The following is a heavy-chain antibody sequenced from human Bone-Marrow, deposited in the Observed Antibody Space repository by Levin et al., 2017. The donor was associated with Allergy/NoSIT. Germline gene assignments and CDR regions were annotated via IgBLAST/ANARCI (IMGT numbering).Heavy chain of an antibody. D-gene: IGHD6-13*01. CDR3: AKLVPPYSSSRPTEAPYYFDY. Sequence: SLKISCAASGFTFDDYAMHWVRQAPGKGLEWVSGISWNSGSIGYADSVKGRFTISRDNAKNSLYLQMNSLRAEDTALYYCAKLVPPYSSSRPTEAPYYFDYWGQGTLVTVSS. J-gene: IGHJ4*02. V-gene: IGHV3-9*01. CDR1: GFTFDDYA. CDR2: ISWNSGSI.